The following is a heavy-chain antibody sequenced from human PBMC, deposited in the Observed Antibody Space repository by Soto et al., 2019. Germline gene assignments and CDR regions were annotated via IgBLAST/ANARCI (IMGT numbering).Heavy chain of an antibody. CDR3: ARGEDGYNYDAFDI. V-gene: IGHV1-2*02. CDR1: GYTFTGYY. Sequence: SLKVSCKGSGYTFTGYYMHWVLQAPGQGLEWMGWINPNSGGTNYAQKFQGRVTMTRDTSISTAYMELSRLRSDDTAVYYCARGEDGYNYDAFDIWGQGTMVTVSS. CDR2: INPNSGGT. D-gene: IGHD1-1*01. J-gene: IGHJ3*02.